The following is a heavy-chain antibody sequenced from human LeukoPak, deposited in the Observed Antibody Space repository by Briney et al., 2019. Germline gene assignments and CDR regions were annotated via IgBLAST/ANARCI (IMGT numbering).Heavy chain of an antibody. CDR2: ISGSGGST. J-gene: IGHJ6*03. V-gene: IGHV3-23*01. Sequence: PGGSLRLSCAASGFTFSSYAMSWVRQAPGKGLEWVSAISGSGGSTYYADSVKGRFTISRDNSKNTLYLQMNSLRAEDTAVYYFAKQPIVVVPAAIHYYMDVWGKGTTVTVSS. CDR1: GFTFSSYA. D-gene: IGHD2-2*02. CDR3: AKQPIVVVPAAIHYYMDV.